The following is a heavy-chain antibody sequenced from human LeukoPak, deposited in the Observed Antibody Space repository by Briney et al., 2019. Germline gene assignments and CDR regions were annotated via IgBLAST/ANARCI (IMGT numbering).Heavy chain of an antibody. D-gene: IGHD6-19*01. CDR1: GYTFTSYD. Sequence: ASVKVSCKASGYTFTSYDINWVRQATGQGLEWMGWMNPNSGNTGYAQKFQGRVTMTRNTSISTAYMELSSLRSEDTAVYYCARGHIAVAGTGYWGQGTLVTVSS. CDR3: ARGHIAVAGTGY. V-gene: IGHV1-8*01. CDR2: MNPNSGNT. J-gene: IGHJ4*02.